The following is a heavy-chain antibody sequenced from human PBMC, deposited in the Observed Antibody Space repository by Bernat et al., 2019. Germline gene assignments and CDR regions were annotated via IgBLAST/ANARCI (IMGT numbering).Heavy chain of an antibody. J-gene: IGHJ6*03. CDR2: ISSSATYI. CDR1: GFIFSTYS. Sequence: EVQLVESGGGLVKPGGSLSLPCPGSGFIFSTYSMNWVRQAPGRGLDWFSSISSSATYIYYAASVKGRFTISRDNAKNSLYLQMDSLRAEDAAVYYCARGVLNYYYYMDVWGKGTTVPVSS. CDR3: ARGVLNYYYYMDV. D-gene: IGHD3-10*02. V-gene: IGHV3-21*01.